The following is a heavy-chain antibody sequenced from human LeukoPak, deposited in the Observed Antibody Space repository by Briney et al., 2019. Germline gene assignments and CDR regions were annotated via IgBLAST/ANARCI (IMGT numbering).Heavy chain of an antibody. D-gene: IGHD5-12*01. Sequence: PGGSLRLSCVASGFTLSSYEMNWVRQAPGRGLEWVSYMSFSGSTIYYADSVKGRFTISRDNAKNSLYLQMNSLRAEDTAVYYCARGYSSYYPDAFDIWGQGTMVTVSS. J-gene: IGHJ3*02. CDR2: MSFSGSTI. CDR3: ARGYSSYYPDAFDI. V-gene: IGHV3-48*03. CDR1: GFTLSSYE.